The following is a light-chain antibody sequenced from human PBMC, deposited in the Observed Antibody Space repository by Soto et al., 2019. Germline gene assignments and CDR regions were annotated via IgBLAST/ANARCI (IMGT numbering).Light chain of an antibody. V-gene: IGKV1-5*01. CDR1: QSVTTW. Sequence: DVQLTQSPSTLSAYVGDRVTITCRANQSVTTWLAWYQQKPGTAPKLLIYDASNLEAGVPSRFIGSGSGTELTLTIASLQPDDCATYYCQKYSSYSNTFGQGTKVDIK. CDR2: DAS. CDR3: QKYSSYSNT. J-gene: IGKJ2*01.